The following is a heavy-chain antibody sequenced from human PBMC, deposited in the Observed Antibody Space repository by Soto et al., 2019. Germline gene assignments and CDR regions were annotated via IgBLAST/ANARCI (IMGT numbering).Heavy chain of an antibody. Sequence: SQTLSLTCAISGESVSNNSAAWNWIRQSPSRGLEWLGRTYYRSKWYNDYAVSVKSRIIIDPDTSKNQFSLQLNSVTPEDTAVYYCARERYGDYGRGTFDIWGQGKMVTVSS. J-gene: IGHJ3*02. CDR2: TYYRSKWYN. D-gene: IGHD4-17*01. CDR3: ARERYGDYGRGTFDI. CDR1: GESVSNNSAA. V-gene: IGHV6-1*01.